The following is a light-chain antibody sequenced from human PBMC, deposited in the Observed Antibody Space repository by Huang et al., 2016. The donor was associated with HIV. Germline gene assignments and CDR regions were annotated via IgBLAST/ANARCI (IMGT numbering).Light chain of an antibody. CDR2: DAS. CDR3: QQYYSYPL. V-gene: IGKV1-8*01. Sequence: AIRVTQSPSSLSASTGDRVTITCRASQGISNCLAWYQQKPGRAPKLLIYDASILQNGVPSRFSGNGSGTDFILTINCLQSEDFATYYCQQYYSYPLFGQGTKLQTK. CDR1: QGISNC. J-gene: IGKJ2*01.